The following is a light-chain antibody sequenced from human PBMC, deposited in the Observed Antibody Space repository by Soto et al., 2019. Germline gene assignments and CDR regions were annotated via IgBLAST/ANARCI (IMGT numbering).Light chain of an antibody. CDR1: QGVTTN. CDR3: QQYNNWPFS. Sequence: EIVMTHSPRTLSVSPCERATLSCRAGQGVTTNFAWYQQKSGQSPRLLIYDVSIRATGVPARFSGTGSETDFTLTISGLQSEDSAVYLCQQYNNWPFSFGQGTRLEIK. V-gene: IGKV3-15*01. CDR2: DVS. J-gene: IGKJ5*01.